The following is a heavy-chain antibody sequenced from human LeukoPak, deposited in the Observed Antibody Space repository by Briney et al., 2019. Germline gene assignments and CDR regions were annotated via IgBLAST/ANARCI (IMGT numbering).Heavy chain of an antibody. D-gene: IGHD6-13*01. J-gene: IGHJ4*02. V-gene: IGHV3-49*04. CDR3: SRGPWYSNRWYGDY. CDR2: IRSKAYGGTT. CDR1: GFTFGDYA. Sequence: QTGGSLRLSCTASGFTFGDYAMSWVRQAPGKGLEWVGFIRSKAYGGTTEYAASVKGRFTISRDDSKSIAYLQMNSLKTEDTAVYYCSRGPWYSNRWYGDYWGQGTLVTVSS.